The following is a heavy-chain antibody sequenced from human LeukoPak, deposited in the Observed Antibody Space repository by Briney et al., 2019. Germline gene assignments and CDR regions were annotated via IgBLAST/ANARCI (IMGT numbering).Heavy chain of an antibody. Sequence: SETLSLTCTVSGGSLSSYYWSWIRQPPGKGLEWIGYIYYSGSTYYNPSLKSRVTISVDTSKNQFSLKLSSVTAADTAVYYCARDIMVRGVSGYGMDVWGQGTTVTVSS. CDR3: ARDIMVRGVSGYGMDV. V-gene: IGHV4-59*06. D-gene: IGHD3-10*01. CDR1: GGSLSSYY. J-gene: IGHJ6*02. CDR2: IYYSGST.